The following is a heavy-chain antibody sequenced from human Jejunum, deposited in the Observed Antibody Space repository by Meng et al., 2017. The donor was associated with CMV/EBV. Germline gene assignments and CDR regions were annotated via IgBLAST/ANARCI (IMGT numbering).Heavy chain of an antibody. CDR3: ARVEGYCGGDGCHNWIDP. Sequence: DYYGGWVRQTPQEGLEWVGYIHSSGNAFYNPSLRSRVTMSWETSKNQFSMHLASVTAADTAVYSCARVEGYCGGDGCHNWIDPWGQGTLVTVSS. V-gene: IGHV4-30-4*08. CDR1: DYY. CDR2: IHSSGNA. J-gene: IGHJ5*02. D-gene: IGHD2-21*02.